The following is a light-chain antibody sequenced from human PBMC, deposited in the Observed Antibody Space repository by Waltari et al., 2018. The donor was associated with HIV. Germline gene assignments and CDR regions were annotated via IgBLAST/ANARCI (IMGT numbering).Light chain of an antibody. Sequence: DTQMTQHPSSLSASVGDRVTITCRATQHISYWLAWYQERPGKAPKSLIHAVSNLQKGAPSRFSGSGSGTDFNLTINGLQSEDFAIYYCQQYASFPPSFGGGTKIEI. J-gene: IGKJ4*01. CDR2: AVS. CDR1: QHISYW. V-gene: IGKV1D-16*01. CDR3: QQYASFPPS.